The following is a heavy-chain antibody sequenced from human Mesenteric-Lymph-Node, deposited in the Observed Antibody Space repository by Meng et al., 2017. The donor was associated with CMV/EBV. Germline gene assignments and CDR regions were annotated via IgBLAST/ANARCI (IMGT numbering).Heavy chain of an antibody. V-gene: IGHV3-7*03. J-gene: IGHJ4*02. CDR3: ARVYYDSSGYYFDY. D-gene: IGHD3-22*01. CDR1: GFIFSSYW. Sequence: SLMISCAASGFIFSSYWMTWVRQAPGKGLEWVANIKQDGSAEYYVDSVKGRFTISRDNAKNSLYLQMNSLRAEDTALYHCARVYYDSSGYYFDYWGQGTLVTVSS. CDR2: IKQDGSAE.